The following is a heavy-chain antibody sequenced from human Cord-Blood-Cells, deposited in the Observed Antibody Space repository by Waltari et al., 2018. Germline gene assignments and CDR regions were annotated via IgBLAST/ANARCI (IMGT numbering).Heavy chain of an antibody. CDR3: ARVAGPHWYFDL. CDR2: ISYDGSNK. D-gene: IGHD1-1*01. V-gene: IGHV3-30*04. Sequence: QVQLVESGGGVVQPGRSLRLSCAASGFTLSSYAMHWVRQAPGKGLEWGAVISYDGSNKYYADSVKGRFTISRDNSKNTLYLQMNSLRAEDTAVYYCARVAGPHWYFDLWGRGTLVTVSS. J-gene: IGHJ2*01. CDR1: GFTLSSYA.